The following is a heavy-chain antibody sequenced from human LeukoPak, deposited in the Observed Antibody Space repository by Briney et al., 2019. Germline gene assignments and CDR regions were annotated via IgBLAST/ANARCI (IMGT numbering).Heavy chain of an antibody. V-gene: IGHV4-59*01. CDR1: GGSISSYY. J-gene: IGHJ4*02. CDR3: AGAFGGYDHYYFDY. CDR2: IYYSGST. Sequence: PSETLSLTCTVSGGSISSYYWSWIRQPPGKGLEWIGYIYYSGSTNYNPSLKSRVTISVDTSKNQFSLKLSSVTAADTAVYYCAGAFGGYDHYYFDYWGQGTLVTVSS. D-gene: IGHD5-12*01.